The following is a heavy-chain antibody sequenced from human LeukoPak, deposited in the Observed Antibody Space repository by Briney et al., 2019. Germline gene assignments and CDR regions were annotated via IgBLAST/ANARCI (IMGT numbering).Heavy chain of an antibody. CDR3: ARDSDYYDILTGYPIYYGMDV. V-gene: IGHV1-69*13. D-gene: IGHD3-9*01. Sequence: SVTVCCTASGGTFSSYAISWVRQAPGQGLEWMGGIIPIFGTANYAQKFQGRVTITADESTSTAYMELSSLGSEDTAVYYCARDSDYYDILTGYPIYYGMDVWGQGTTVTVSS. CDR2: IIPIFGTA. CDR1: GGTFSSYA. J-gene: IGHJ6*02.